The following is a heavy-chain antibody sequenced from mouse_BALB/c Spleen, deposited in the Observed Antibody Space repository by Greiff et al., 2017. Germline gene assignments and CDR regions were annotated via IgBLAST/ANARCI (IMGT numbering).Heavy chain of an antibody. Sequence: EVQGVESGPDLVKPSQSLSLTCTVTGYSITSGYRWHWIRQFPGNKLEWMGYIHYSGSTNYNPSLKSRISITRDTSKNQFFLQLNSVTTEDTATYYCARKEATARATGVYWGQGTTLTVSS. CDR2: IHYSGST. CDR1: GYSITSGYR. V-gene: IGHV3-1*02. CDR3: ARKEATARATGVY. D-gene: IGHD3-2*01. J-gene: IGHJ2*01.